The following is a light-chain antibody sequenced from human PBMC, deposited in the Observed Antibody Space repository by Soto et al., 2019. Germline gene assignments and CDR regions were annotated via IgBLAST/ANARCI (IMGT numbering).Light chain of an antibody. CDR1: SSHIGSNP. J-gene: IGLJ3*02. Sequence: QSVLTQPPSASGTPGQRITISCSGTSSHIGSNPINWYHQLPGTAPKLLIYSTNQRPSGVPDRFSGSKSGTSASLAISGLESEDEADYYCATWDDSLNGWVFGGGTKLTVL. CDR3: ATWDDSLNGWV. V-gene: IGLV1-44*01. CDR2: STN.